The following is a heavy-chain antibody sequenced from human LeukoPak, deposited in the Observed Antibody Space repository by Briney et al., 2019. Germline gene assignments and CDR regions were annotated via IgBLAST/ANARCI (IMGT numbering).Heavy chain of an antibody. D-gene: IGHD5-12*01. CDR2: IASSGLNT. Sequence: GGSLRLSCAASGFMFRDAAMTWVRQAPGKGLEWVSLIASSGLNTYYAGSVRGRFTISRDNSKNTLSLQMNSLRVEDTAIYYCARDIELSTWGLGTLVTVSS. V-gene: IGHV3-23*01. CDR3: ARDIELST. J-gene: IGHJ3*01. CDR1: GFMFRDAA.